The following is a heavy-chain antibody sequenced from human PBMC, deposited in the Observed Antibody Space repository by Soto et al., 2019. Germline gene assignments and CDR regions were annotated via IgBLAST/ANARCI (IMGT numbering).Heavy chain of an antibody. D-gene: IGHD4-17*01. CDR3: ARELGYDYGGNSPG. J-gene: IGHJ4*02. CDR1: GFTFSSYG. V-gene: IGHV3-33*01. CDR2: IWYDGSNK. Sequence: QVQLVESGGGVVQPGRSLRLSCAASGFTFSSYGMHWVRQAPGKGLEWVAVIWYDGSNKYYADSVKGRFTISRDNSRNTLDLQMNSLRAEDTAVYYCARELGYDYGGNSPGWGQGTLVTVSS.